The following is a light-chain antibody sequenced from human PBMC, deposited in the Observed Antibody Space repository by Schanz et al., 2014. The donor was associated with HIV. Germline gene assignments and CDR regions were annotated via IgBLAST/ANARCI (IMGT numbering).Light chain of an antibody. J-gene: IGLJ3*02. CDR2: DVT. Sequence: QSALTQPTSVSGSPGQSITISCTGASMAFSSSNFVSWYQQHPGEAPRLIIYDVTSRPSGVSARFSASKTGETASLTISGLQAEDEAEYYCSSFAGRRNLLFGGGTKLTVL. V-gene: IGLV2-14*03. CDR1: SMAFSSSNF. CDR3: SSFAGRRNLL.